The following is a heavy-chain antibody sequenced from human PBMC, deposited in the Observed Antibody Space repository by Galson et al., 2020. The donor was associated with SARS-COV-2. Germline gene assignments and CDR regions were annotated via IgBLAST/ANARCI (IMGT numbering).Heavy chain of an antibody. Sequence: SQTLSLTCAVYGGSFSGYYWSWIRQPPGKGLEWIGEINHSGSTNYNPSLKSRVTISVDTSKNQFSLKLSSVTAADTAVYYCARDGHYYDSSGYYYRGYYYYGMDVWGQGTTVTVSS. CDR3: ARDGHYYDSSGYYYRGYYYYGMDV. CDR1: GGSFSGYY. CDR2: INHSGST. J-gene: IGHJ6*02. V-gene: IGHV4-34*01. D-gene: IGHD3-22*01.